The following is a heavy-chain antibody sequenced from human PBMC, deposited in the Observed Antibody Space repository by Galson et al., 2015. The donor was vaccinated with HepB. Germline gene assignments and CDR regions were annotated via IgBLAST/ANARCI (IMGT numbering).Heavy chain of an antibody. D-gene: IGHD2-8*02. V-gene: IGHV3-23*01. CDR1: GFSFSNYG. J-gene: IGHJ4*02. Sequence: SLRLSCAASGFSFSNYGMNWVRQAPGKGLEWVSVISGSGGSTYYADSVKGRFTVSRDNSKNTLYLQMNSLRAEDTAVYYCAKDHIVLVRTHYFDYWGQGTLVTVSS. CDR2: ISGSGGST. CDR3: AKDHIVLVRTHYFDY.